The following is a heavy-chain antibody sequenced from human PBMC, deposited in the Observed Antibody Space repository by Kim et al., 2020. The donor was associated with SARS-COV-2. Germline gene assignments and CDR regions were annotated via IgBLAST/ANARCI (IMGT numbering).Heavy chain of an antibody. V-gene: IGHV1-69*13. CDR3: ARDPQGEYSSSPQGGY. CDR1: GGTFSSYA. Sequence: SVKVSCKASGGTFSSYAISWVRQAPGQGLEWMGGIIPIFGTANYAQKFQGRVTITADESTSTAYMELSSLRSEDTAVYYCARDPQGEYSSSPQGGYWGQGTLVTVSS. J-gene: IGHJ4*02. D-gene: IGHD6-6*01. CDR2: IIPIFGTA.